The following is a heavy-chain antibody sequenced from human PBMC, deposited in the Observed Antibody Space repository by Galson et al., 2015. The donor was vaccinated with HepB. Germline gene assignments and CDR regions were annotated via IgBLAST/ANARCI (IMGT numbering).Heavy chain of an antibody. V-gene: IGHV3-30*03. CDR3: VRDRYSGWPSTDYYFDY. Sequence: SLRLSCAASGFIFSSYNMHWVRQAPGKGLEWVAIISYDGSDKYYADSVKGRFTISRDNSKNTLYLQMKSLRAEDTAVYYCVRDRYSGWPSTDYYFDYWGQGTLVTVSS. CDR2: ISYDGSDK. CDR1: GFIFSSYN. D-gene: IGHD6-19*01. J-gene: IGHJ4*02.